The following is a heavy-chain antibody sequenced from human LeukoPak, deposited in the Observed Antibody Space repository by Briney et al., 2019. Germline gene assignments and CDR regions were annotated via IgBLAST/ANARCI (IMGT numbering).Heavy chain of an antibody. CDR2: TYDRSKCYN. CDR1: GDSVSSNSAA. J-gene: IGHJ4*02. CDR3: ARGYSSSWYFDY. Sequence: SQTLSLTCAISGDSVSSNSAAWNWIRQSPSRGLEWLGRTYDRSKCYNDYAVSVKGRITINPDTSKNQFSLQLNSVTPEDTAVYYCARGYSSSWYFDYWGQGTLVTVSS. V-gene: IGHV6-1*01. D-gene: IGHD6-13*01.